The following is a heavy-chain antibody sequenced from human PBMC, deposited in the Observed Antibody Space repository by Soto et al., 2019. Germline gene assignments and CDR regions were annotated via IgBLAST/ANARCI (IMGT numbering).Heavy chain of an antibody. Sequence: PGGSLRLSCAASGFTFSTYGMHWVRQAPGMGLEWVAVIWYDGSHKDYADSVKGRFTISRDNSKNTLYLQMNSLRVEDTAVYYCARAVGPFDYWGQGTLVTVSS. CDR2: IWYDGSHK. D-gene: IGHD1-26*01. CDR3: ARAVGPFDY. J-gene: IGHJ4*02. V-gene: IGHV3-33*01. CDR1: GFTFSTYG.